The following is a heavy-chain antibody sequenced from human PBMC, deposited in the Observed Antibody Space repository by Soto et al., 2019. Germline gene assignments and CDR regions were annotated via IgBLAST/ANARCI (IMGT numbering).Heavy chain of an antibody. CDR3: ARVGSTYYYNSNYFDA. D-gene: IGHD3-22*01. V-gene: IGHV1-18*01. Sequence: ASGKVSCKASGYTFTNYGISCVLQSPLQWLEWMGCISAYNGNTNYAQKLQGRVTMTTDTSTGTAYMELRSLRSDDTAVYYCARVGSTYYYNSNYFDAWGQGSLVTVSS. CDR2: ISAYNGNT. CDR1: GYTFTNYG. J-gene: IGHJ4*02.